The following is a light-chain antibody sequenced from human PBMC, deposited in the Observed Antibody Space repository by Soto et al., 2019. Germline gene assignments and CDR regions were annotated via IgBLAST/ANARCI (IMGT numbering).Light chain of an antibody. V-gene: IGKV1-6*01. J-gene: IGKJ1*01. CDR3: LQDYNYPLT. CDR2: AAS. Sequence: AIQMTQSPSSLSASVGDRVTITCRASQGIKNDLGWYQQKPGKAPKLLIYAASSLQSGVPSRFSGSGSGTDFTLTISSLQPDDFATYYRLQDYNYPLTFGQGTKVDIK. CDR1: QGIKND.